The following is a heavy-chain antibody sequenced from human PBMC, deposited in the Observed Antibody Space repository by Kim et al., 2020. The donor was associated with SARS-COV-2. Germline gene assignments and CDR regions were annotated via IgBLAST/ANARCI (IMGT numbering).Heavy chain of an antibody. D-gene: IGHD6-19*01. Sequence: KGRLTISRDNSKNTLNLQMSSLRAEDTAVYYCVKDYRLIYSSGHRTDFDLWGRGTLVTVSS. CDR3: VKDYRLIYSSGHRTDFDL. V-gene: IGHV3-64D*06. J-gene: IGHJ2*01.